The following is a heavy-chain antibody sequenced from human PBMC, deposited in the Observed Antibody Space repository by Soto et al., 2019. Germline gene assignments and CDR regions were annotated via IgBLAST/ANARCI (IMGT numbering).Heavy chain of an antibody. CDR2: IYWDDDK. V-gene: IGHV2-5*02. CDR1: GFSLSTSGVG. CDR3: AHTVVFHGSGYPQDAFDI. D-gene: IGHD3-3*01. Sequence: GSGPTLVNPTQTLTLTCTFSGFSLSTSGVGVGWIRQPPGKALEWLALIYWDDDKRYSPSLKSRLTITKDTSKNQVVLTMTNMDPVDTATYYCAHTVVFHGSGYPQDAFDIWGQGTMVTVSS. J-gene: IGHJ3*02.